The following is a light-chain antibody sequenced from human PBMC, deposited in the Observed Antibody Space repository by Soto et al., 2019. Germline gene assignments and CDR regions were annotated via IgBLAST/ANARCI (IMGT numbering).Light chain of an antibody. CDR3: QQYNNWPFIT. J-gene: IGKJ5*01. Sequence: EIGMTQSPATLSVSPGERATLSCRASQSVRGNLAWYQQKPGQSPRLLIYGASSRATGIPVRFSGSGSGTEFTLTISSLQSEDFAVYYCQQYNNWPFITFGHGTRLEIK. CDR2: GAS. CDR1: QSVRGN. V-gene: IGKV3-15*01.